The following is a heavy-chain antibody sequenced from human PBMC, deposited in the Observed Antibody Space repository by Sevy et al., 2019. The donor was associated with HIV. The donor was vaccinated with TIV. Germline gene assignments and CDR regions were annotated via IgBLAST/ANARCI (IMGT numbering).Heavy chain of an antibody. V-gene: IGHV3-21*04. CDR1: GFTFSDYD. D-gene: IGHD3-22*01. CDR2: IGSRSSYI. Sequence: GGSLRLSCAASGFTFSDYDMNWVRQAPGKGLEWVSFIGSRSSYIYYADSLKGRVTISRDNAYNSLFLQMHSLRAEDTDVYYCARAVDYYDRGGLYYWGQGALVTVSS. J-gene: IGHJ4*02. CDR3: ARAVDYYDRGGLYY.